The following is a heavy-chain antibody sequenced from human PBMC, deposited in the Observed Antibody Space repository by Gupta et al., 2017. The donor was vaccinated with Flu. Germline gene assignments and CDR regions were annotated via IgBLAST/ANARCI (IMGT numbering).Heavy chain of an antibody. CDR2: ISRSSDST. Sequence: VRQAPGKGLEWIAYISRSSDSTAYADSVKGRFTISRDNARNSLYLQMKSLRVEDSAVYYCARYDFWSGYSVDYWGQGTPVTVSS. CDR3: ARYDFWSGYSVDY. V-gene: IGHV3-48*04. D-gene: IGHD3-3*01. J-gene: IGHJ4*02.